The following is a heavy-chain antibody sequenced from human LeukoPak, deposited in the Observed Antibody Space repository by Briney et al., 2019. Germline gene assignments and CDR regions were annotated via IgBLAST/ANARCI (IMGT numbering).Heavy chain of an antibody. Sequence: GGSLRLSCAASGFTFSSYAMSWVRQAPGKGPEWVSAISGSGGSTYYADSVKGRFTISRDNSKNTLYLQKNSLRAEDTAVYCCANLWFGELAYFDYWGQGTLVTVSS. D-gene: IGHD3-10*01. CDR3: ANLWFGELAYFDY. CDR2: ISGSGGST. V-gene: IGHV3-23*01. CDR1: GFTFSSYA. J-gene: IGHJ4*02.